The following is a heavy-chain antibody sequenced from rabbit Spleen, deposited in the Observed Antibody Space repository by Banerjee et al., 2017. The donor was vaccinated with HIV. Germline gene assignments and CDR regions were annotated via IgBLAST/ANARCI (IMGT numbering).Heavy chain of an antibody. CDR2: IDTGIGST. D-gene: IGHD1-1*01. Sequence: QSLEESGGGLVKPGASLTLTCTASGFSFSSSYWICWVRQAPGKGLEWIGCIDTGIGSTYYASWAKGRFTISKTSSTTVTLQMTSLTAADTATYFCARDATVNGYYRTYYFNLWGPGTLVTVS. V-gene: IGHV1S40*01. CDR1: GFSFSSSYW. J-gene: IGHJ4*01. CDR3: ARDATVNGYYRTYYFNL.